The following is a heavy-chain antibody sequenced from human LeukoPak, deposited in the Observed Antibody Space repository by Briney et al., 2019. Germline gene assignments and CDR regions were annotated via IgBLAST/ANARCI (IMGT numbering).Heavy chain of an antibody. D-gene: IGHD4-17*01. CDR2: IYYSGST. Sequence: SETLSLTCTVSGGSISSYYWSWIRQPPGKGLEWIGYIYYSGSTNYNPSLKSRVTISVDTSKNQFSLKLSSVTAAVTAVYYCASYGDYFDYWGQGTLVTVSS. V-gene: IGHV4-59*01. J-gene: IGHJ4*02. CDR1: GGSISSYY. CDR3: ASYGDYFDY.